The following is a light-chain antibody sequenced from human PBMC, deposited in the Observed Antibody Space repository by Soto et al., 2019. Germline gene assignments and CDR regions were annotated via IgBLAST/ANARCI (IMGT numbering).Light chain of an antibody. CDR3: QQYERYNPS. V-gene: IGKV1-16*01. CDR2: DAT. Sequence: DIQMNQSPSSMSASVGDRVTIICRASQHINSYLAWFQQKPGKAPKSLIYDATSLQSGVPSRFSGSGSGTDFSLPIRSLQPEDAATYYCQQYERYNPSFGGGTKLDI. J-gene: IGKJ4*01. CDR1: QHINSY.